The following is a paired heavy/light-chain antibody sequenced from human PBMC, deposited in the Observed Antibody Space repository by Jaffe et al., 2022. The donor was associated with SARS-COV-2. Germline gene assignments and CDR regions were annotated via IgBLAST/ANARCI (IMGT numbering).Heavy chain of an antibody. J-gene: IGHJ6*02. CDR3: ARGGDIVATIYGMDV. CDR1: GFTFSDYY. Sequence: QVQLVESGGGLVKPGGSLRLSCAASGFTFSDYYMSWIRQAPGKGLEWVSYISSSGSTIYYADSVKGRFTISRDNAKNSLYLQMNSLRAEDTAVYYCARGGDIVATIYGMDVWGQGTTVTVSS. CDR2: ISSSGSTI. D-gene: IGHD5-12*01. V-gene: IGHV3-11*01.
Light chain of an antibody. V-gene: IGLV3-21*02. CDR2: DDS. CDR3: QVWDSSSDHGV. J-gene: IGLJ2*01. Sequence: SYVLTQPPSVSVAPGQTARITCGGNNIGSKSVHWYQQKPGQAPVLVVYDDSDRPSGIPERFSGSNSGNTATLTISRVEAGDEADYYCQVWDSSSDHGVFGGGTKLTVL. CDR1: NIGSKS.